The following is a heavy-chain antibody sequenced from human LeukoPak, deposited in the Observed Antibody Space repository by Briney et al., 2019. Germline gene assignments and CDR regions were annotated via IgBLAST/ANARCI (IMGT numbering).Heavy chain of an antibody. CDR2: ISGSGGST. CDR1: GFTFSSYA. J-gene: IGHJ4*02. V-gene: IGHV3-23*01. D-gene: IGHD2-2*01. Sequence: GGSLRLSXAASGFTFSSYAMSWVRQAPGKGVEWVSAISGSGGSTYYADSVKGRFTISRDNSKNTLYLQMNSLRAEDTAVYYCAKGLSQIDSCWDYWGQGTLVTVSS. CDR3: AKGLSQIDSCWDY.